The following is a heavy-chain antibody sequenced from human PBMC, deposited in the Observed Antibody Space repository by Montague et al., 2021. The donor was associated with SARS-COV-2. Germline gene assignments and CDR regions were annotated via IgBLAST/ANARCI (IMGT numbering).Heavy chain of an antibody. V-gene: IGHV4-61*02. CDR2: IYNSGST. CDR3: AREALLLNGYYNDYFDY. CDR1: GGSISSGSNY. D-gene: IGHD3-9*01. Sequence: TLSLTCTVSGGSISSGSNYWSWIRQPAGKGLEWIGRIYNSGSTYYNPSLKSRVTISVDTSKNQFSLKLSSVTAADTAVYYCAREALLLNGYYNDYFDYWGQGTLVTVSS. J-gene: IGHJ4*02.